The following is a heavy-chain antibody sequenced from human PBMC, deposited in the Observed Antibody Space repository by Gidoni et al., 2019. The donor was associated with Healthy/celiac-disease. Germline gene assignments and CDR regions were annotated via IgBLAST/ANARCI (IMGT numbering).Heavy chain of an antibody. D-gene: IGHD4-17*01. CDR1: GGSISRYY. V-gene: IGHV4-59*08. J-gene: IGHJ2*01. CDR2: IYYSGRT. Sequence: QVQLQESVPGLVKPSETLSLTCTVSGGSISRYYWSWIRQPPGKGLEWIGYIYYSGRTNYNPSLKSRVTISVDTSKNQFSLKLSSVTAADTAVYYCARHVRDYGGKGTYWYFDLWGRGTLVTVSS. CDR3: ARHVRDYGGKGTYWYFDL.